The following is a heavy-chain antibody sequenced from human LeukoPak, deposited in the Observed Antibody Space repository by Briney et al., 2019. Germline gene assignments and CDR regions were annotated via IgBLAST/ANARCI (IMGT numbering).Heavy chain of an antibody. D-gene: IGHD3-22*01. CDR3: AKAENYYDSSDFDY. V-gene: IGHV3-30*18. J-gene: IGHJ4*02. CDR2: ISYDGSNK. CDR1: GFTFSSYG. Sequence: GGSLRLSCAASGFTFSSYGMHWVRQAPGKGLEWVAVISYDGSNKYYADSVKGRFTISRDNSKNTLYLQMNSLRAEDTAVYYCAKAENYYDSSDFDYWGQGTLVTVSS.